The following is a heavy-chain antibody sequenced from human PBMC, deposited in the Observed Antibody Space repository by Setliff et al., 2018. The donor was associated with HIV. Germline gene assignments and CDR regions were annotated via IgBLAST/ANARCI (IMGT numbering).Heavy chain of an antibody. V-gene: IGHV3-48*03. Sequence: PGGSLRLSCKASGFSFTTHDMNWVRQAPGKGLEWISYITSDGSVTYYADSVKGRFTISRDNAGGSLYLQMNSLKVEDTALYHCTAGHYGPNPWGQGTPVTVS. CDR1: GFSFTTHD. CDR3: TAGHYGPNP. J-gene: IGHJ5*02. D-gene: IGHD3-10*01. CDR2: ITSDGSVT.